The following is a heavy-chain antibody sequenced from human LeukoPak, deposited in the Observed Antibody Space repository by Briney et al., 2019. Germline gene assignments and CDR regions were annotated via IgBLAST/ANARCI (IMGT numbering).Heavy chain of an antibody. CDR2: IYYSGST. Sequence: SETLSLTCTVSGGSISSYYWSWIRQPPGKGLEWIGYIYYSGSTNYNPSLKSRVTISVDTSKNQFSLKLSSVTAADTAVYYCARGLTVTTRRHFDYWGQGTLVTVSS. CDR1: GGSISSYY. V-gene: IGHV4-59*12. J-gene: IGHJ4*02. CDR3: ARGLTVTTRRHFDY. D-gene: IGHD4-17*01.